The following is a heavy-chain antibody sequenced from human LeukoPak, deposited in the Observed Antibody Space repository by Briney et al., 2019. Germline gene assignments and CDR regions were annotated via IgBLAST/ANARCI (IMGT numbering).Heavy chain of an antibody. V-gene: IGHV7-4-1*02. Sequence: ASVKVSCKASGYTFTDYPMNWVRQAPGQGLEWVGWINTNTGNPTYAQGFTGRFVFSLDTSVSTAYLQISSLKAEDTAVYYCARHKDWFDPWGQGTLVTVSS. J-gene: IGHJ5*02. CDR1: GYTFTDYP. CDR2: INTNTGNP. CDR3: ARHKDWFDP.